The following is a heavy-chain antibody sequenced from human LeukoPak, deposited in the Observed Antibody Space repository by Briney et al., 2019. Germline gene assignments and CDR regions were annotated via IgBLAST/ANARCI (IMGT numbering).Heavy chain of an antibody. CDR1: GFTFSSYS. CDR2: ISSSSTI. Sequence: GGSLRLSCAASGFTFSSYSMNWVRQAPGKGLEWVSYISSSSTIYYADSVKGRFTISRDNAKNSLYLQMNSLRAEDTAVYYCASNSYDSSGYYYSWGLGTLVTVSS. J-gene: IGHJ4*02. D-gene: IGHD3-22*01. CDR3: ASNSYDSSGYYYS. V-gene: IGHV3-48*04.